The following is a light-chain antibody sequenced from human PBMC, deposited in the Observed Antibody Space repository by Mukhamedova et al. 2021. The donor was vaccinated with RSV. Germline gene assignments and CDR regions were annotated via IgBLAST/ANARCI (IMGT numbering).Light chain of an antibody. Sequence: WYQRRLHGKAPKLLIYAASSLQNEVPSRFGGSGSGTDFTLTISSLQPDDFATYYCQQSYSSPRNFGQGTKLEIK. CDR2: AAS. CDR3: QQSYSSPRN. V-gene: IGKV1-39*01. J-gene: IGKJ2*02.